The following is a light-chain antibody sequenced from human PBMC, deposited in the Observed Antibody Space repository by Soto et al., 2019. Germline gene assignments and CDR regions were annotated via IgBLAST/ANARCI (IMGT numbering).Light chain of an antibody. J-gene: IGKJ2*01. CDR3: MQVLQSAYT. CDR2: LGS. Sequence: DIVMTQSPLSLPVTPGEPASISCRSSQSLLHNNGYNYLDWYLQKAGQSPQLQIYLGSNRAAGVPDRVSGGGSGTDFTLKISRVEAEDVGVYFCMQVLQSAYTFCQGTKLEIK. V-gene: IGKV2-28*01. CDR1: QSLLHNNGYNY.